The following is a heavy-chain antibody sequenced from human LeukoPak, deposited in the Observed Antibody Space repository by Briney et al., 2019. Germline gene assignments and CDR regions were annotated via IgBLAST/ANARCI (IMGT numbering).Heavy chain of an antibody. Sequence: GGSLRLSCAASGFTFSSYAMTWVRQAPGKGLEWVSVISGSGGSTYYADSVKGRFTISRDDSKNTLSLQMNSLRVEDTAVYYCATDSSLSPDSWGQGTLVTVSS. CDR3: ATDSSLSPDS. V-gene: IGHV3-23*01. CDR1: GFTFSSYA. D-gene: IGHD2-2*01. J-gene: IGHJ5*01. CDR2: ISGSGGST.